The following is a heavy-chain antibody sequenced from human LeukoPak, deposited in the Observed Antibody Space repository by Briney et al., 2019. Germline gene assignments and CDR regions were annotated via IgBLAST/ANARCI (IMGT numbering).Heavy chain of an antibody. Sequence: GSLRLSCAASGFTFSDYYMSWIRQAPGKGLEWVSYISSSGSTIYYADSVKGRFTISRDNAKNSLYLQMNSLRAEDTAVYYCARATTVYSSGWWRAFDIWGQGTMVTVSS. CDR3: ARATTVYSSGWWRAFDI. CDR2: ISSSGSTI. CDR1: GFTFSDYY. D-gene: IGHD6-19*01. V-gene: IGHV3-11*01. J-gene: IGHJ3*02.